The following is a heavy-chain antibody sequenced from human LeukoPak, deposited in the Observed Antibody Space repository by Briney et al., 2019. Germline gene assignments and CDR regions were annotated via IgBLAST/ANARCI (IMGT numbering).Heavy chain of an antibody. CDR3: AREEVIAAAGPTLDY. J-gene: IGHJ4*02. V-gene: IGHV1-2*02. CDR1: GYTFTDYY. Sequence: GASVKVSCKASGYTFTDYYMHWVRQAPGQGLEWMGWINPNSGGTNYAQKFQGRVTMTRGTSISTAYMELSRLRSDDTAVFYCAREEVIAAAGPTLDYWGQGALVTVSS. CDR2: INPNSGGT. D-gene: IGHD6-13*01.